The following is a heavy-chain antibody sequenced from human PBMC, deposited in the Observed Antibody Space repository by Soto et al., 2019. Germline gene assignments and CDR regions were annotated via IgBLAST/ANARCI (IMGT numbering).Heavy chain of an antibody. D-gene: IGHD1-26*01. V-gene: IGHV4-39*01. CDR1: GGSISSSSYY. J-gene: IGHJ4*02. Sequence: QLQLQESGPGLVKPSETLSLTCTVSGGSISSSSYYWGWIRQPPGKGLEWIGSIYYSGSTYYNPSLKSRVTTSVDTSKNQFSLKLSSVTAADTAVYYCARHVGSGERTPIFDYWGQGTLVTVSS. CDR3: ARHVGSGERTPIFDY. CDR2: IYYSGST.